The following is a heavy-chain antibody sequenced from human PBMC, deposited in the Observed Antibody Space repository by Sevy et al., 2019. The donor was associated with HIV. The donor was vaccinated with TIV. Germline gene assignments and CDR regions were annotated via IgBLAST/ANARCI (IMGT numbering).Heavy chain of an antibody. D-gene: IGHD6-6*01. CDR2: IHYSGST. J-gene: IGHJ4*02. CDR3: ARASGQSTSSRYFDF. V-gene: IGHV4-59*01. Sequence: SETLSLTCTVSGDSISSYYWSWMRQPPGKGLEWIGYIHYSGSTNYNPSLKSRVTISVDTSKSQFSLNLNSVTAADTAVYFCARASGQSTSSRYFDFCGQGTLVTVSS. CDR1: GDSISSYY.